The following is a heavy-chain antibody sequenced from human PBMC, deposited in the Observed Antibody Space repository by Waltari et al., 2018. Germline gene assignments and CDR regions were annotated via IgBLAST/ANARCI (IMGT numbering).Heavy chain of an antibody. J-gene: IGHJ4*02. CDR2: IYNTGST. D-gene: IGHD6-19*01. V-gene: IGHV4-61*08. Sequence: QVQLQESGPGLVKPSETLSLTCTVSGGSVSSCDYYWNWIRQPPGKGLEWIGYIYNTGSTNYNPSLKSRLTISRDTSKNQFSLQLSSVTGADTAVYYCARLSSGLDYWGRVSLVTVSS. CDR1: GGSVSSCDYY. CDR3: ARLSSGLDY.